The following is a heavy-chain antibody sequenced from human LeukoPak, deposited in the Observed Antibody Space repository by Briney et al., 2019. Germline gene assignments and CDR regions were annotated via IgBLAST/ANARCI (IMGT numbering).Heavy chain of an antibody. CDR3: AKDRSSSWSFDY. J-gene: IGHJ4*02. V-gene: IGHV3-30*18. CDR2: ISYDGSNK. D-gene: IGHD6-13*01. Sequence: GGSLRFSCAASGFTFSSCGIHWVRQAPGKGLEWVAVISYDGSNKYYADSVKGRFTISRDNSKNTLYLQMNSLRAEDTAVYYCAKDRSSSWSFDYWGQGTLVTVSS. CDR1: GFTFSSCG.